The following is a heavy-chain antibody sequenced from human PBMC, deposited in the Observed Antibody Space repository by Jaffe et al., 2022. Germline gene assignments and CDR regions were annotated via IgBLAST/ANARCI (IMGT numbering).Heavy chain of an antibody. CDR2: INPNSGGT. CDR3: ATLWGSRLRSDRDYYYYMDV. CDR1: GYTFTGYY. J-gene: IGHJ6*03. D-gene: IGHD4-17*01. Sequence: QVQLVQSGAEVKKPGASVKVSCKASGYTFTGYYMHWVRQAPGQGLEWMGRINPNSGGTNYAQKFQGRVTMTRDTSISTAYMELSRLRSDDTAVYYCATLWGSRLRSDRDYYYYMDVWGKGTTVTVSS. V-gene: IGHV1-2*06.